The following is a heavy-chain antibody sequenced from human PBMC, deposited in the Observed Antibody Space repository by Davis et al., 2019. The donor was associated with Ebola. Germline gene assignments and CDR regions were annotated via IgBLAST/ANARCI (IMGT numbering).Heavy chain of an antibody. D-gene: IGHD3-22*01. CDR1: GGTFSSYA. CDR3: ARGKDDSSGSSHAFDI. Sequence: AASVKVSCKASGGTFSSYAISWVRQAPGQGLEWMGIINPSGGSTSYAQKFQGRVTMTRDTSTSTVYMELSSLRSEDTAVYYCARGKDDSSGSSHAFDIWGQGTMVTVSS. CDR2: INPSGGST. J-gene: IGHJ3*02. V-gene: IGHV1-46*01.